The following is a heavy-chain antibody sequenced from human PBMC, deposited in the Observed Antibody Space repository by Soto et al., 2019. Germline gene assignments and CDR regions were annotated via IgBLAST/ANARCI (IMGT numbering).Heavy chain of an antibody. CDR2: MLYSGLT. CDR3: APLSVSLSGPYGIHV. Sequence: SETLSLTCSVSGYSVSSSDYYWAWIRQPPGKGLEWIGSMLYSGLTYSNPSLKSRVTLSVDTSKNKFSVRLNSVTASDTAVYYCAPLSVSLSGPYGIHVWGQGTTVTVSS. CDR1: GYSVSSSDYY. V-gene: IGHV4-39*01. J-gene: IGHJ6*02. D-gene: IGHD2-15*01.